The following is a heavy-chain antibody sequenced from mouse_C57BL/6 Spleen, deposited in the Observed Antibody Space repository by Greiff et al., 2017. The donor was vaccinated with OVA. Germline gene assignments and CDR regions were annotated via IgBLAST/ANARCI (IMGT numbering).Heavy chain of an antibody. V-gene: IGHV1-81*01. CDR1: GYTFTSSG. Sequence: QVQLQQSGAELARPGASVKLSCKASGYTFTSSGISWVKQRPGQGLEWIGEIYPRSGNTYYNEKFKGKATLTADKSSSTAYMELRSLTSEDSAVYFCGGYSNYVGFAYWGQGTLVTVSA. CDR2: IYPRSGNT. CDR3: GGYSNYVGFAY. J-gene: IGHJ3*01. D-gene: IGHD2-5*01.